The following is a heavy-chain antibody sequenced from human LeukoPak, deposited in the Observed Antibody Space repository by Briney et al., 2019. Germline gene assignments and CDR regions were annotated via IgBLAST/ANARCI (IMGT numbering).Heavy chain of an antibody. CDR1: GFTFSSYA. J-gene: IGHJ6*02. Sequence: GGSLRLSCAASGFTFSSYAMSWVRQAPGKGREWVSAMGGSGGSTYYADSVKGRFTISRDHSKNTLYLQMNSLRAADTAAYYCAKVPGWSVARKGDYYYYGMDVWGQGTTVTVSS. V-gene: IGHV3-23*01. CDR2: MGGSGGST. D-gene: IGHD6-19*01. CDR3: AKVPGWSVARKGDYYYYGMDV.